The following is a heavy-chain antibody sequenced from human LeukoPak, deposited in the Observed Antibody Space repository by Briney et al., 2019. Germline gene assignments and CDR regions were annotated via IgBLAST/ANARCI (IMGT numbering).Heavy chain of an antibody. CDR2: INPNSRDT. CDR3: ARGWLADP. J-gene: IGHJ5*02. D-gene: IGHD6-19*01. Sequence: GASVTVSCKASGYTFTDYYMHWVRQAPGQGLEWMGWINPNSRDTNYAQKFQDRVTMTRDTSITTAYMELTGLRSDDTALYYCARGWLADPWGQGTQVTVSS. V-gene: IGHV1-2*02. CDR1: GYTFTDYY.